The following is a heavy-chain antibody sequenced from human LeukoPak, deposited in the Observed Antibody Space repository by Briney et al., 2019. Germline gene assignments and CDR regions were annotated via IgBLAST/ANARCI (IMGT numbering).Heavy chain of an antibody. Sequence: TSETLSLTCAVYGGSFSGYSWSWIRQPPGEGLEWIGEINESETTNYKSSLKSRVTTSVDTSKRQLSLKLTSVTAADTAVYYCVRHSPLVAATVAFDFWGQGTMITVSS. D-gene: IGHD2-15*01. J-gene: IGHJ3*01. V-gene: IGHV4-34*01. CDR1: GGSFSGYS. CDR3: VRHSPLVAATVAFDF. CDR2: INESETT.